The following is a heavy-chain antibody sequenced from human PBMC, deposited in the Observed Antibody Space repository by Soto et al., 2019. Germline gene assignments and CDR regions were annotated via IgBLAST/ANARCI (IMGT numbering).Heavy chain of an antibody. CDR3: ARDGGRLCGGIDN. D-gene: IGHD1-26*01. CDR1: GFTFSSYS. CDR2: IIPIFGTA. J-gene: IGHJ4*02. Sequence: QVQLVQSGAEVMKPGASVKLSCTASGFTFSSYSINWVRQAPGQGLEWMGEIIPIFGTANYAQKFQGRVTITADESTSTAYMELSSLRAEDTAVYFCARDGGRLCGGIDNLGQGTLVTVSS. V-gene: IGHV1-69*01.